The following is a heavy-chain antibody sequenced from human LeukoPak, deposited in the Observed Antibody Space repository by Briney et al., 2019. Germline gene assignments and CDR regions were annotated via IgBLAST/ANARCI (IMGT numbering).Heavy chain of an antibody. CDR3: ARRAGAFDI. J-gene: IGHJ3*02. CDR1: GGSFSGYY. Sequence: SETLSLTCAVYGGSFSGYYWSWIRQPPGKGLEWIGEINHSGSTNYNPSFKSRVTISVDTSKNQFSLKLSSVTAADTAVYYCARRAGAFDIWGQGTMVTVSS. CDR2: INHSGST. D-gene: IGHD6-19*01. V-gene: IGHV4-34*01.